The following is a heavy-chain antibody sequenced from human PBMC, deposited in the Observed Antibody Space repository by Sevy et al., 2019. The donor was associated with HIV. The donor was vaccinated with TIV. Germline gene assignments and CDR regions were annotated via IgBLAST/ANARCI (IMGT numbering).Heavy chain of an antibody. CDR3: AKVKIAAVAGAGDFDY. CDR2: ISGSGLST. Sequence: GGSPRLSCAASGFSFSNYAMSWVRQGPGMGLEWVAAISGSGLSTYYADSVKGRFTISRDNSKKTLHLQMKSLRVEDTAVYYCAKVKIAAVAGAGDFDYWGQGTLVTVSS. J-gene: IGHJ4*02. V-gene: IGHV3-23*01. CDR1: GFSFSNYA. D-gene: IGHD6-19*01.